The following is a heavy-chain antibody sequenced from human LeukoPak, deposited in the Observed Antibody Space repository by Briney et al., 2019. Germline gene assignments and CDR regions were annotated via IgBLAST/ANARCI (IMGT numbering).Heavy chain of an antibody. CDR3: ATMTTVTVDDAFDI. D-gene: IGHD4-17*01. J-gene: IGHJ3*02. V-gene: IGHV3-33*08. CDR1: GFTFNSYS. CDR2: IWYDGSNK. Sequence: PGGSLRLSCAASGFTFNSYSMNWVRQAPGKGLEWVALIWYDGSNKYYADSVKGRFTISRDNSKNTLYLQMNSLRAEDTAVYYCATMTTVTVDDAFDIWGQGTMVTVSS.